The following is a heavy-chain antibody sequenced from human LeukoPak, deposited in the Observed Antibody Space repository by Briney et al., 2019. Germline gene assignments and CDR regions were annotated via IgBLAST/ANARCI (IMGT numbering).Heavy chain of an antibody. CDR3: ARDLPSSSSQADDY. V-gene: IGHV1-2*02. CDR2: IDPNSGGT. D-gene: IGHD6-6*01. J-gene: IGHJ4*02. Sequence: ASVKVSCKASGYTFTGYYMHWVRLAPGQGLEWMGWIDPNSGGTNYAQKFQGRVTMTRDTSISTAYMELSRLRSDDTAVYYCARDLPSSSSQADDYWGQGTLVTVSS. CDR1: GYTFTGYY.